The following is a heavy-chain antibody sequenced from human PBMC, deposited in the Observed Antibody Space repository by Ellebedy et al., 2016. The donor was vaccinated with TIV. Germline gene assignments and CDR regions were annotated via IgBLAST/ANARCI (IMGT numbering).Heavy chain of an antibody. CDR2: ISAYNGDI. J-gene: IGHJ5*02. Sequence: ASVKVSXXASGYTFTSYGISWVRQAPGQGLEWMGWISAYNGDIKYAQKFQGRVTMTTDTSTSTAYMELRSLRSDDTAVYYCARARGVLRFLEWLDNWFDPWGQGTLVTVSS. CDR3: ARARGVLRFLEWLDNWFDP. CDR1: GYTFTSYG. V-gene: IGHV1-18*01. D-gene: IGHD3-3*01.